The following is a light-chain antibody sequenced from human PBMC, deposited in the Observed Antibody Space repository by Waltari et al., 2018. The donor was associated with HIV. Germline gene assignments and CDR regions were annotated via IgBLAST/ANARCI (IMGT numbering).Light chain of an antibody. V-gene: IGKV2-28*01. Sequence: DVLMTQSPLLLPVTPGEPASISCRSSQTVLHTNGYNYLNWYLQKPGQSPQLLIHLGSNRASGVPDRFSGSGSGTDFTLTINRVEAEDVGVYYCMQARQTPFTFGPGTKVEIK. CDR2: LGS. CDR3: MQARQTPFT. J-gene: IGKJ3*01. CDR1: QTVLHTNGYNY.